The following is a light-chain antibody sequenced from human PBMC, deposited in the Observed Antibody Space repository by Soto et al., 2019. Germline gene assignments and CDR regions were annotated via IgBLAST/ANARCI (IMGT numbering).Light chain of an antibody. Sequence: QSALTQPASVSGSPGQSITISCAGSISDVGSSNLVSWYQQHPGKVPKRIIYEGNRRPSGVSSRFSGSNSGKTASLTISGLQAEDEADYYCCSYVGARRYVFVIATKLTVL. CDR3: CSYVGARRYV. CDR1: ISDVGSSNL. J-gene: IGLJ1*01. V-gene: IGLV2-23*01. CDR2: EGN.